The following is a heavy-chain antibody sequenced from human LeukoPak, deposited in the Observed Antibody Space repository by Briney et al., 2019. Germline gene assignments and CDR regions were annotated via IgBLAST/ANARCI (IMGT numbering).Heavy chain of an antibody. Sequence: ASVKVSCKVSGYTLTELSMHWVRQAPGKGLEWMGGFDPEDGETIYAQKFQGRVTMTEDRSTDTAYMELSSLRSEDTAVYYCAREGSDVSGFDYWGQGTLVTVSS. CDR1: GYTLTELS. CDR2: FDPEDGET. J-gene: IGHJ4*02. CDR3: AREGSDVSGFDY. D-gene: IGHD3-10*01. V-gene: IGHV1-24*01.